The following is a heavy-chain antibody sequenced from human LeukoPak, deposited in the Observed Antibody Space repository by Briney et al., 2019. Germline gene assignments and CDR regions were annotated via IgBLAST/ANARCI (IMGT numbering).Heavy chain of an antibody. Sequence: SETLSLTCTVSGGSISIYYWSWIRQPPGKGLEWIGYIYYSGSTNYNPSLKSRVTISVDTSKNQFSLKLSSVTAADTAVYYCASGRGSYDYWGQGTLVTVSS. V-gene: IGHV4-59*01. CDR1: GGSISIYY. CDR2: IYYSGST. CDR3: ASGRGSYDY. D-gene: IGHD1-26*01. J-gene: IGHJ4*02.